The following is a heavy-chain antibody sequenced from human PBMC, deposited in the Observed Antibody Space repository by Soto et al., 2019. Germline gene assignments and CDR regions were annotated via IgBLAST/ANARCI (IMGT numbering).Heavy chain of an antibody. J-gene: IGHJ5*02. D-gene: IGHD6-13*01. CDR2: IYPDNSDT. CDR3: ERQGAPAAPLPLIWFDP. Sequence: VQLVQSGAEVKKPGESLQISCKGSGYSFAGYWIAWVRQMPGKGLEWMGIIYPDNSDTRYSRSFQGQVTISADKSIRTAYLQWSSLKASDTAVYYCERQGAPAAPLPLIWFDPRGQGTLVTVSS. V-gene: IGHV5-51*01. CDR1: GYSFAGYW.